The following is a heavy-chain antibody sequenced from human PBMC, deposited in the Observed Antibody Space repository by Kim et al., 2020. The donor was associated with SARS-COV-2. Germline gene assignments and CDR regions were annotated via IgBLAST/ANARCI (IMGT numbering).Heavy chain of an antibody. CDR3: ARRIIAVAGTNWFDP. D-gene: IGHD6-19*01. Sequence: QKFQGRVTITRDTSASTAYMELSSLRSEDTAVYYCARRIIAVAGTNWFDPWGQGTLVTVSS. J-gene: IGHJ5*02. V-gene: IGHV1-3*01.